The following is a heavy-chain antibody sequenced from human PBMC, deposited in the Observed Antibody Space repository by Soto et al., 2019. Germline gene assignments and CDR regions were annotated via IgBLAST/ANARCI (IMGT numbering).Heavy chain of an antibody. CDR2: ISGSGGST. CDR1: GFTFSSYA. Sequence: GGSLRLSCAASGFTFSSYAMSWVRQAPGKGLEWVSAISGSGGSTYYADSVKGRFTISRDNSKNTLYLQMNSLRAEDTAVYYCAKHALLRFLEWLWNDYWGQGTLVTVSS. D-gene: IGHD3-3*01. V-gene: IGHV3-23*01. CDR3: AKHALLRFLEWLWNDY. J-gene: IGHJ4*02.